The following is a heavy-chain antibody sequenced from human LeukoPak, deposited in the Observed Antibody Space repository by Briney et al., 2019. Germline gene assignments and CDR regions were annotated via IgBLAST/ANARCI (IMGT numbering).Heavy chain of an antibody. J-gene: IGHJ4*02. Sequence: ASVKVSCKASGGTFSSYAISWVRQAPGQGLEWMGRIIPILGIANYAQKFQGRVTITADKSTSTAYMELSSLRSEDTAVCYCAREEGDGYNWGGFDYWGRGTLVTVSS. CDR1: GGTFSSYA. D-gene: IGHD5-24*01. CDR2: IIPILGIA. CDR3: AREEGDGYNWGGFDY. V-gene: IGHV1-69*04.